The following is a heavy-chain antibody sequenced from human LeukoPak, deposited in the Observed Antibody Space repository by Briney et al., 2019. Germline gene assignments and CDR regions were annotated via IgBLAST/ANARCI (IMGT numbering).Heavy chain of an antibody. CDR1: GFTFSSCA. CDR3: AKEEYYYDSSGYPRGYYFDY. D-gene: IGHD3-22*01. J-gene: IGHJ4*02. V-gene: IGHV3-23*01. Sequence: PGGSLRLSCAASGFTFSSCAMSWVRQAPGKGLEWVSAISGSGGSTYYADSVKGRFTISRDNSKNTLYLQMNSLRAEDTAVYYCAKEEYYYDSSGYPRGYYFDYWGQGTLVTVSS. CDR2: ISGSGGST.